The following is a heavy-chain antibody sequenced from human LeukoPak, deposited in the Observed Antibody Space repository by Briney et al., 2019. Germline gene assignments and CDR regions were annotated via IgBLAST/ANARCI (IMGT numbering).Heavy chain of an antibody. CDR1: GGTFSSYA. CDR2: IIPIFGTA. V-gene: IGHV1-69*05. Sequence: SVKVSCKASGGTFSSYAISWVRQAPGQGLEWMGRIIPIFGTANYAQKFQGRVTITTDESTSTAYMELSSLRSEGTAVYYCARHLNWNYLDYWGQGTLVTVSS. J-gene: IGHJ4*02. D-gene: IGHD1-1*01. CDR3: ARHLNWNYLDY.